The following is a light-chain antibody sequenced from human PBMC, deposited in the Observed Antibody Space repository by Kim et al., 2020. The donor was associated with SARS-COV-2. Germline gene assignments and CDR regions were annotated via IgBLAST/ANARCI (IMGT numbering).Light chain of an antibody. CDR1: QDFRND. V-gene: IGKV1-17*01. J-gene: IGKJ5*01. Sequence: ASVGDRVTLTCRASQDFRNDLGWYQQNPGRAPQRLIYGASSLQSGVPSRFSGSRSGTEFTLTISSLQPEDFATYFCLQHNTYPITFGQGTRLEIK. CDR2: GAS. CDR3: LQHNTYPIT.